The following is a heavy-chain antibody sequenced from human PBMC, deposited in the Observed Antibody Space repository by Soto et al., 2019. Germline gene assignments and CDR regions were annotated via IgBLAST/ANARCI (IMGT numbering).Heavy chain of an antibody. D-gene: IGHD5-12*01. V-gene: IGHV1-69*13. Sequence: ASVKVSCKASGGTFSSYAISWVRQAPGQGLEWMGGIIPIFGTANYAQKFQGRVTITADESTSTAYMELSSLRSEDTAVYYCRWYSGYDFDYYGMDVWGQGTTVTVSS. J-gene: IGHJ6*02. CDR1: GGTFSSYA. CDR3: RWYSGYDFDYYGMDV. CDR2: IIPIFGTA.